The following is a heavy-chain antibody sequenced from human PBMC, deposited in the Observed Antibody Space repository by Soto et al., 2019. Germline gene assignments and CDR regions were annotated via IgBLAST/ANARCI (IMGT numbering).Heavy chain of an antibody. V-gene: IGHV4-59*01. Sequence: QVQLQESGPGLVKPSETLSLTCTVSGGSISSYYWSWIRQPPGKGLEWIGYIYYSGSTNYNPSLKSRVTISVDTSKTQFSLKLSSVTAADTAVYYCASSSFCGGDCYSPFDYWGQGTLVTVSS. D-gene: IGHD2-21*02. CDR1: GGSISSYY. CDR2: IYYSGST. CDR3: ASSSFCGGDCYSPFDY. J-gene: IGHJ4*02.